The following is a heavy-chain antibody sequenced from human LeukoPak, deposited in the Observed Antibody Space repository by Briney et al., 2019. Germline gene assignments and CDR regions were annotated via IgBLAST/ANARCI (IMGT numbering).Heavy chain of an antibody. CDR2: ISAYNGNT. CDR1: GYAFTSYG. V-gene: IGHV1-18*01. Sequence: ASVKVSCKTSGYAFTSYGISWVRQAPGQGPEWMGWISAYNGNTNYAQKLQGRVTMTTDTSTSTAYMELRSLRSDDTAVYYCARGSIAAAGYYFDYWGQGTLVTVSS. J-gene: IGHJ4*02. D-gene: IGHD6-13*01. CDR3: ARGSIAAAGYYFDY.